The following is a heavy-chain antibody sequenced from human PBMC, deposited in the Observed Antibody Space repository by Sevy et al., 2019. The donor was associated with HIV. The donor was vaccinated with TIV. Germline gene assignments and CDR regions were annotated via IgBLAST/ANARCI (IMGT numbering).Heavy chain of an antibody. CDR3: ARESPGQLLTFDY. CDR1: GGSFSGYY. V-gene: IGHV4-34*01. Sequence: SETLSLTCGVYGGSFSGYYWSWIRQPPGKGLEWIGEINHSGSTNYNPSLKSRVTISVDTSKNQFSLKLSSVTAADTAVYYCARESPGQLLTFDYWGQGTLVTVSS. D-gene: IGHD6-13*01. J-gene: IGHJ4*02. CDR2: INHSGST.